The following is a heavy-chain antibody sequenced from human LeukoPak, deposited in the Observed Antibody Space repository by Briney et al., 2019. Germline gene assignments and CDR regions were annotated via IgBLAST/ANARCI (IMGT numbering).Heavy chain of an antibody. D-gene: IGHD4-23*01. CDR3: ARDFRGGPTDGGNRLDY. Sequence: ASVKVSCKASGGTFSSYAISWVRQAPGQGLEWMGGIIPIFGTANYAQKFQGRVTITADESTSAAYMELSSLRSEDTAVYYCARDFRGGPTDGGNRLDYWGQGTLVTVSS. CDR2: IIPIFGTA. CDR1: GGTFSSYA. V-gene: IGHV1-69*13. J-gene: IGHJ4*02.